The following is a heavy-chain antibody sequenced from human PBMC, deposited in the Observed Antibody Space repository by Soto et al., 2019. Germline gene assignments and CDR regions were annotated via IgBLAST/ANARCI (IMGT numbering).Heavy chain of an antibody. CDR2: VSGDGSTT. CDR3: AARCFTSAACFHFDY. V-gene: IGHV3-64*01. D-gene: IGHD2-2*01. CDR1: GFTFSSYG. Sequence: GGSLRLSCAASGFTFSSYGMHWVRQAPGKGLEYVSAVSGDGSTTYYANSVKDRFTISRDNSKNTLYLQMGSLRAEDMAVYYCAARCFTSAACFHFDYWGQGALVTVSS. J-gene: IGHJ4*02.